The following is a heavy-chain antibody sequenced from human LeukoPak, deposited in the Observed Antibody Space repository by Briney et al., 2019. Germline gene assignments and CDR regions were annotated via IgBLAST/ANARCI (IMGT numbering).Heavy chain of an antibody. D-gene: IGHD3-10*01. Sequence: ASVKASCKASGGTFSSYAISWVRQAPGQGLEWMGGIIPIFGTANYAQKFQGRVTITADKSTSTAYMELSSLRSEDTAVYYCAGGTYYYGSGSYYRKRYYYYGMDVWGKGTTVTVSS. J-gene: IGHJ6*04. V-gene: IGHV1-69*06. CDR3: AGGTYYYGSGSYYRKRYYYYGMDV. CDR1: GGTFSSYA. CDR2: IIPIFGTA.